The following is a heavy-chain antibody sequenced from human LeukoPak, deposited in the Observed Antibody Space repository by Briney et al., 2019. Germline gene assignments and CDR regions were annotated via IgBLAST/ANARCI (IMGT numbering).Heavy chain of an antibody. V-gene: IGHV3-23*01. Sequence: GGSLRLSCAASGFTFSKYAMTWVRQAPGKGLEWVSGISVSGGSTNYADSVKGRFTISRDNSKNTLYLQMNSLRAEDTAVYYCATNRYSSGWYGYFEFRGQGTLVTVSS. D-gene: IGHD6-19*01. J-gene: IGHJ4*02. CDR2: ISVSGGST. CDR3: ATNRYSSGWYGYFEF. CDR1: GFTFSKYA.